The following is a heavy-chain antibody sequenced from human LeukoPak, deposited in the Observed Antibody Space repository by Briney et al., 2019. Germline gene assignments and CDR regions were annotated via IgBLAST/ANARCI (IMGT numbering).Heavy chain of an antibody. D-gene: IGHD5/OR15-5a*01. CDR2: IRSDGNNK. CDR3: ARDFRGHGVYGLYFDY. CDR1: GFTFTTYG. J-gene: IGHJ4*02. Sequence: GGSLRLSCVVSGFTFTTYGMHWVRQAPGEGLEWVAFIRSDGNNKYYADSVKGRFTISRDNSKNTLFLQMNSLRAEDTAVYYCARDFRGHGVYGLYFDYWGRGTRVTVSS. V-gene: IGHV3-30*02.